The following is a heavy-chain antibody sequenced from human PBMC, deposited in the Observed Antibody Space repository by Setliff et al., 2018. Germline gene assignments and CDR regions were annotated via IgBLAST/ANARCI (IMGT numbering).Heavy chain of an antibody. CDR1: GGSISGYY. D-gene: IGHD3-10*01. Sequence: TLSLTCTVSGGSISGYYWSWIRQPAGKGLEWIGRIYTSGSTNYNPTLKSRVTMSVDTSKNQFSLKLSSVTAADTAVYYCAREKGNREAPELRGLYYYYMDVWGKGTTVTVSS. J-gene: IGHJ6*03. V-gene: IGHV4-4*07. CDR3: AREKGNREAPELRGLYYYYMDV. CDR2: IYTSGST.